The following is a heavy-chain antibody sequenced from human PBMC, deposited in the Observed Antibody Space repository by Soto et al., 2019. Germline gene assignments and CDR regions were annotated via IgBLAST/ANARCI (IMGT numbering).Heavy chain of an antibody. CDR2: ISGSSSIT. D-gene: IGHD1-1*01. J-gene: IGHJ5*02. Sequence: EVQLLESGGGLVQPGGSLRLSCAASGFTFSNYAMSWVRQAPEKGLEWVSIISGSSSITYYADSVKGRFTISRDNSKNTLHLQMNSLRAEDTAVYYCAANWYENWFDPWGHGTLVTVSS. V-gene: IGHV3-23*01. CDR3: AANWYENWFDP. CDR1: GFTFSNYA.